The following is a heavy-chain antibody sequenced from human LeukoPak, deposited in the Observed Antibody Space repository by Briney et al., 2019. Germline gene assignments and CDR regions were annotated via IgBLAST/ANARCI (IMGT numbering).Heavy chain of an antibody. CDR2: INHGGST. CDR1: GGSFSGYY. V-gene: IGHV4-34*01. Sequence: PSETLSLTCGVYGGSFSGYYCSWIRQPPGKGLEWIGEINHGGSTNYNPSLKSRVTISVDTSKNQFSLKLRSVTAADTAVYYCARGAGDYAGSYYYYYYYMDVWGKGTTVTVSS. CDR3: ARGAGDYAGSYYYYYYYMDV. D-gene: IGHD4-17*01. J-gene: IGHJ6*03.